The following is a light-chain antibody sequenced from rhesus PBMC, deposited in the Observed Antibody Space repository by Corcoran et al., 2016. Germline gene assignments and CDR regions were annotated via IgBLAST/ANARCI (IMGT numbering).Light chain of an antibody. CDR2: WAS. CDR3: QQYYSTPLS. J-gene: IGKJ2*01. Sequence: DIVMTQSPDSLAVSLGERVTINCKSSQSLLYSSNNKNYLAWYQQKTGQAPKLHLYWASTRESGVPTGFSGSGSGTDCTLTISGLQAEDVAVYYCQQYYSTPLSFGQGTKVEIK. V-gene: IGKV4-1*01. CDR1: QSLLYSSNNKNY.